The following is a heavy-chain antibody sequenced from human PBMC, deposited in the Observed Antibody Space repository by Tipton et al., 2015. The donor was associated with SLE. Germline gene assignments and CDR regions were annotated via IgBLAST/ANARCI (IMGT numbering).Heavy chain of an antibody. CDR2: INHSGST. CDR3: ARVPLLTGSWYFDL. D-gene: IGHD7-27*01. V-gene: IGHV4-34*01. J-gene: IGHJ2*01. CDR1: GGSLSGYY. Sequence: TLSLTCAVYGGSLSGYYWSWIRQPPGKGLEWIGEINHSGSTNYNPSLKSRVTISVDTSKNQFSLKLSSVTAADTAVYYCARVPLLTGSWYFDLWGRGTLVTVSS.